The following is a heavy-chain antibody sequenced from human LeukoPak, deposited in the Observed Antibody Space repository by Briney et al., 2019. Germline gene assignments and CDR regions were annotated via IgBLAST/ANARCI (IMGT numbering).Heavy chain of an antibody. V-gene: IGHV4-34*01. CDR1: GGSFSGYY. D-gene: IGHD1-26*01. CDR2: INHSGST. Sequence: SETLSLTCAVYGGSFSGYYWSWIRQPPGKGLEWIGEINHSGSTNYNPSLKSRVTISVDTSKNQFSPKLSSVTAADTAVYYCARGRLGGSYSDWGQGTLVTVSS. J-gene: IGHJ4*02. CDR3: ARGRLGGSYSD.